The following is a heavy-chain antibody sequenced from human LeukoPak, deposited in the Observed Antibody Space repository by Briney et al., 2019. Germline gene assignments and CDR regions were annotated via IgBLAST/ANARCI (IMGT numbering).Heavy chain of an antibody. Sequence: SETLSLTCTVSGGSISSGGYYWSWIRQPPGKGLEWLGYIYHSGSTYYNPSLKSRVTISVDRSKNQFSLKLSSVTAADTAVYYCARGLGGALRRYYMDVWGKGTTVTVSS. J-gene: IGHJ6*03. V-gene: IGHV4-30-2*01. D-gene: IGHD3-16*01. CDR1: GGSISSGGYY. CDR3: ARGLGGALRRYYMDV. CDR2: IYHSGST.